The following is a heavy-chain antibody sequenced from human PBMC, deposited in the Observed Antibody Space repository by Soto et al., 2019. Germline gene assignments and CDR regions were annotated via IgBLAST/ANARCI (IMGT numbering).Heavy chain of an antibody. Sequence: DGSKTEYADSVKGRFTISRDNAKNSLYLLMTGLRAEDAAVYFCARGRVDYEISRGSGGIFVWGQGTLVTVSS. CDR3: ARGRVDYEISRGSGGIFV. J-gene: IGHJ4*03. V-gene: IGHV3-74*03. CDR2: DGSKT. D-gene: IGHD3-3*01.